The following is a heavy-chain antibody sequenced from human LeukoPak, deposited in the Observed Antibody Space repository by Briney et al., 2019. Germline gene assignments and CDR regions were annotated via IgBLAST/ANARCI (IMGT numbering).Heavy chain of an antibody. J-gene: IGHJ4*02. V-gene: IGHV1-69*05. CDR3: ARRPLRGRGVLDY. CDR1: GDTFSIYG. CDR2: IIPISGAA. D-gene: IGHD3-10*01. Sequence: SVKVSCKAVGDTFSIYGISWVRQAPGQGLEWMGGIIPISGAAEYAQKFQGRVTMTRDTSTSTVYMELSSLRSEDTAVYYCARRPLRGRGVLDYWGQGTLVTVSS.